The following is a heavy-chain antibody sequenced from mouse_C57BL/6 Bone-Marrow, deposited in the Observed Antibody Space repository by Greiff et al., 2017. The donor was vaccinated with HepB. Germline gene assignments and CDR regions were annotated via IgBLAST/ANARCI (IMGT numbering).Heavy chain of an antibody. CDR3: ARGGTGRDFDY. V-gene: IGHV1-52*01. CDR1: GYTFTSYW. D-gene: IGHD4-1*01. Sequence: QVQLQQPGAELVRPGSSVKLSCKASGYTFTSYWMHWVQQRPIQGLEWIGNIDPSDSKTYYNQKFKDKATLTVDKSSSTAYMQLSSLTSEDAAVYYCARGGTGRDFDYWGQGTTLTVSS. J-gene: IGHJ2*01. CDR2: IDPSDSKT.